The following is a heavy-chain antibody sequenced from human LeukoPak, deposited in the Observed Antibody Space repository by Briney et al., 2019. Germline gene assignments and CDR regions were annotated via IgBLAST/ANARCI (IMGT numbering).Heavy chain of an antibody. V-gene: IGHV3-9*01. CDR2: ISWNSGSI. Sequence: GGSLRLSCAASGFTFDDYAMHWVRQAPGKGLEWVSGISWNSGSIGYADSVKGRFTISRDNAKNSLYLQMNSLRAEDTALYYCAKGGDYDSSGYSALDYFDYWGQGTLVTVSS. CDR1: GFTFDDYA. D-gene: IGHD3-22*01. CDR3: AKGGDYDSSGYSALDYFDY. J-gene: IGHJ4*02.